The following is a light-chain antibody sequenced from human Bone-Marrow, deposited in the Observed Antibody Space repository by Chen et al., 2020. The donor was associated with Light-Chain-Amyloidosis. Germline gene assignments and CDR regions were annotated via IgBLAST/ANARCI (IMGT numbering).Light chain of an antibody. CDR3: QSADSSGTYEVI. CDR2: RDT. Sequence: SYELTQPPSVSVSPGQTAMITCSGDDLPTKYAYWYQQKPRQAPVLVIHRDTERPSGISERFSGSSAGKTATLTISGVQAEDGADYHCQSADSSGTYEVIFGGGTKLTVL. J-gene: IGLJ2*01. CDR1: DLPTKY. V-gene: IGLV3-25*03.